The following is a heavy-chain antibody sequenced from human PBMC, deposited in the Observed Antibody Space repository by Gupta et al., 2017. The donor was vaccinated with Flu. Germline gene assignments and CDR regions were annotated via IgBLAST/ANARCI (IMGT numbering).Heavy chain of an antibody. J-gene: IGHJ6*03. V-gene: IGHV3-74*01. D-gene: IGHD2-2*02. Sequence: RINSDGSSTSYADSVKGRFTISRDNAKNTLYLQMNSLRAEDTAVYYCARAAGGYCSSTSCYTPYYYYYMDVWGKGTTVTVSS. CDR3: ARAAGGYCSSTSCYTPYYYYYMDV. CDR2: INSDGSST.